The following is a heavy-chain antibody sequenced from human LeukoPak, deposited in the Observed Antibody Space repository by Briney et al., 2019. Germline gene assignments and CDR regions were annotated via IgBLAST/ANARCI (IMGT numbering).Heavy chain of an antibody. CDR3: ARAPTSMAPDY. CDR2: ISSSSSYI. V-gene: IGHV3-21*01. J-gene: IGHJ4*02. CDR1: GFTFSSYS. Sequence: GGSLRLSCAASGFTFSSYSMNWVRQAPGKGLEWVSSISSSSSYIYYADSVKGRFTISRDNAKNSLYLQMNSLRAEDTAVYYCARAPTSMAPDYWGQGTLATVSS. D-gene: IGHD5-18*01.